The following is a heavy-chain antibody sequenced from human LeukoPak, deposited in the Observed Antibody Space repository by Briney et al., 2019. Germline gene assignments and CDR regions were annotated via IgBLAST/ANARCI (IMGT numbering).Heavy chain of an antibody. CDR1: GFTFSSYG. J-gene: IGHJ5*02. V-gene: IGHV3-33*01. CDR3: AREYSAGWFDP. CDR2: IWYDGSNK. Sequence: GESLKISCAASGFTFSSYGMHWVRQAPGKGLEWVAVIWYDGSNKFYADSVKGRFTISRDNSKNTLYLQMNSLRAEDTAVYYCAREYSAGWFDPWGQGTLVTVSS. D-gene: IGHD6-13*01.